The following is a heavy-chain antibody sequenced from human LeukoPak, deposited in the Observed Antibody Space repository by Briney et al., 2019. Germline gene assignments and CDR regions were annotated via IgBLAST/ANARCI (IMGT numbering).Heavy chain of an antibody. J-gene: IGHJ5*02. CDR3: ARDEVYYDILTGYYRGRGFDP. V-gene: IGHV1-69*01. CDR2: IIPIFGTA. CDR1: GGTFTIYA. Sequence: SVKVSFKASGGTFTIYAISWVRQAPGQGLEWMGGIIPIFGTANYAQKFQGRVTITADESTSTAYMELSSLRSEDTAVYYCARDEVYYDILTGYYRGRGFDPWGQGTLVTVSS. D-gene: IGHD3-9*01.